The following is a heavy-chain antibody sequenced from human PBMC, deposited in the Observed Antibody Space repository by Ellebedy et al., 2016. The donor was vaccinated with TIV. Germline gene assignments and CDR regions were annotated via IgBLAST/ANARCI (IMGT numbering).Heavy chain of an antibody. V-gene: IGHV4-4*02. CDR2: IYHTGST. J-gene: IGHJ4*02. D-gene: IGHD6-19*01. CDR1: GGSISSSNW. Sequence: SETLSLTCGVSGGSISSSNWWSWVRQPPGKGLEWLGEIYHTGSTNYNPSLKSRVTISVDKSKNQFSLKLSSVTAADTAVYYCARGTYSSGWYVGTYYFDYWGQGTLVTASS. CDR3: ARGTYSSGWYVGTYYFDY.